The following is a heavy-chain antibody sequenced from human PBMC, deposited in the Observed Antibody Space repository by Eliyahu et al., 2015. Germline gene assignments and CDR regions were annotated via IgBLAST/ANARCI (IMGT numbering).Heavy chain of an antibody. CDR3: ARAPSRAIAVAGGHFDY. CDR2: INHSGST. J-gene: IGHJ4*02. Sequence: SWIRQPPGKGLEWIGEINHSGSTNYNPSLKSRVTISVDTSKNQFSLKLSSVTAADTAVYYCARAPSRAIAVAGGHFDYWGQGTLVTVSS. D-gene: IGHD6-19*01. V-gene: IGHV4-34*01.